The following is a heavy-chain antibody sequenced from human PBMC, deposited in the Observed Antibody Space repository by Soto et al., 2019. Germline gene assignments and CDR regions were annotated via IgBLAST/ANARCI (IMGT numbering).Heavy chain of an antibody. J-gene: IGHJ5*02. CDR2: INHSGST. V-gene: IGHV4-34*01. CDR3: ARFGYSSGWYLHPLGYNWFDP. CDR1: GGSFSGYY. D-gene: IGHD6-19*01. Sequence: PSETLSLTCAVYGGSFSGYYWSWIRQPPGKGLGWIGEINHSGSTNYNPSLKSRVTISVDTSKNQFSLKLSSVTAADTAVYYCARFGYSSGWYLHPLGYNWFDPWGQGTLVTVSS.